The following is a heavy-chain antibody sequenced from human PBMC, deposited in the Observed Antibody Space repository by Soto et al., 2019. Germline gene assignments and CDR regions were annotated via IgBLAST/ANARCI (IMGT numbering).Heavy chain of an antibody. Sequence: GGSLRLSCAASGFTFSSYAMSWVRQAPGKGLEWVSAISGSGGSTYYADSVKGRFTISRDNSKNTLYLQMDSLRAEDTAVYYCAKDGTTTYYDFWSGYSPNYYFDYWGQGTLVTVSS. CDR3: AKDGTTTYYDFWSGYSPNYYFDY. J-gene: IGHJ4*02. D-gene: IGHD3-3*01. CDR1: GFTFSSYA. V-gene: IGHV3-23*01. CDR2: ISGSGGST.